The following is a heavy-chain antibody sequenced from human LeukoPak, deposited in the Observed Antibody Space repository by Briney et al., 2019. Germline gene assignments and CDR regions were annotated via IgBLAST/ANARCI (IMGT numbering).Heavy chain of an antibody. CDR3: ARENSGSYREFDY. CDR2: IYTSGST. J-gene: IGHJ4*02. CDR1: GGSISSYY. D-gene: IGHD1-26*01. V-gene: IGHV4-4*07. Sequence: MPSEILSLTCTVSGGSISSYYWSWIRQPAGKGLEWIGRIYTSGSTNYNASLKSRVSMSVDTSKNQFSLKLSSVTAADTAVFYCARENSGSYREFDYWGQGTLVTVSS.